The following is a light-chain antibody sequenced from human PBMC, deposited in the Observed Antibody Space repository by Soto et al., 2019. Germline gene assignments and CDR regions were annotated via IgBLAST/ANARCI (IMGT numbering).Light chain of an antibody. CDR1: SSDVGGYNY. Sequence: QSVLTQPASVSGSPGQSITISCTGTSSDVGGYNYVSRYQQHPGKAPKFIIYDVSNRPSGVSNRFSGSKSGNTASLTISGLQAEDEADYYCSSYTTSNTRQIVFGTGTKVTVL. CDR2: DVS. J-gene: IGLJ1*01. CDR3: SSYTTSNTRQIV. V-gene: IGLV2-14*01.